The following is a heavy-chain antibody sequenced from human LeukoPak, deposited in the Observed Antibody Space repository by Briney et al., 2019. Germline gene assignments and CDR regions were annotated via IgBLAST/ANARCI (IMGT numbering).Heavy chain of an antibody. V-gene: IGHV6-1*01. CDR3: ARGPGYDSSAYYPFYFDY. J-gene: IGHJ4*02. CDR2: TYYRSKWYN. D-gene: IGHD3-22*01. Sequence: SQTLSLTCAISGDSVSSNSAAWNWIRQSPSRGLEWLGRTYYRSKWYNDYAVSVRSRIIINPDTSKNQFSLQLNSVTPEDTAVYYCARGPGYDSSAYYPFYFDYWGQGTLVTVSS. CDR1: GDSVSSNSAA.